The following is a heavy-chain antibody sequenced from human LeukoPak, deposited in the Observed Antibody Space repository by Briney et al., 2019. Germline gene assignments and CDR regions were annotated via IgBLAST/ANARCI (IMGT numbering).Heavy chain of an antibody. CDR2: IIPIFGTA. D-gene: IGHD2-2*01. CDR3: ARDTYCSSTSCFPYYMDV. J-gene: IGHJ6*03. Sequence: SVKVSCKASGGTFSSYAISWVRQAPGQGLEWMGGIIPIFGTANYAQKFQGRVTITTDESTGTAYMELSSLRSEDTAVYYCARDTYCSSTSCFPYYMDVWGTGTTVTVSS. CDR1: GGTFSSYA. V-gene: IGHV1-69*05.